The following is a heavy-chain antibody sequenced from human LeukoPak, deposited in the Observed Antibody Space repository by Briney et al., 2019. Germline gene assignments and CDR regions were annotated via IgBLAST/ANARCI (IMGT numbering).Heavy chain of an antibody. CDR1: GFMFNDYW. CDR2: IDQYGSEK. V-gene: IGHV3-7*01. J-gene: IGHJ6*02. Sequence: GGSLRLSCSASGFMFNDYWMSWVRQAPGKGLEWVANIDQYGSEKYYVDSVKGRFTISRDNAKNSLYLQMNSLRAEDTAVYYCARSTDSWTNYYGMDVWGQGTTVTVSS. CDR3: ARSTDSWTNYYGMDV. D-gene: IGHD3/OR15-3a*01.